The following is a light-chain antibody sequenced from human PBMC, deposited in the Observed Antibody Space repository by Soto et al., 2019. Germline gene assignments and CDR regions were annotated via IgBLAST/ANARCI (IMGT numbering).Light chain of an antibody. CDR2: SAS. J-gene: IGKJ4*01. CDR1: QPISNY. V-gene: IGKV1-9*01. Sequence: DIQLTQSPSFLSASVGDSVTITCRASQPISNYLAWYQQKPGKAPELLIYSASTLQSGVPSRFSGSRSSTEFSLTISALQPEDFATYYCLQLNRYPLTFGGGTKVDI. CDR3: LQLNRYPLT.